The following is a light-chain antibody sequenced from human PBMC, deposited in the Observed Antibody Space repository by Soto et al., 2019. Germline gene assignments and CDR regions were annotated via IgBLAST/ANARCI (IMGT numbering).Light chain of an antibody. CDR1: QNIFTY. V-gene: IGKV1-39*01. J-gene: IGKJ2*01. CDR3: QHSYSSPT. Sequence: DIQVTQSPSSLSASVVDRVTITCRASQNIFTYLNWYQQRPGKAPNLLIYATSNLQSGVPSRFSGSGSGTDFTLTISSLQPEDFATYYCQHSYSSPTFGQGTKVDSK. CDR2: ATS.